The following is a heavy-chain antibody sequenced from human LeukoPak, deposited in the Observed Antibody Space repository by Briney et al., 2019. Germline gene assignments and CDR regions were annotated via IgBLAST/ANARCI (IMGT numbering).Heavy chain of an antibody. J-gene: IGHJ1*01. D-gene: IGHD2-15*01. CDR2: MNPNSGNT. V-gene: IGHV1-8*01. CDR1: GNTFTSYD. CDR3: ARVGEYCSGGSCYSVRYFQH. Sequence: ASVKVSCKASGNTFTSYDINWVRQATGQGLEWMGWMNPNSGNTGYAQKFQGRVTMTRNTSISTAYMELSSLRSEDTAVYYCARVGEYCSGGSCYSVRYFQHWGQGTLVTVSS.